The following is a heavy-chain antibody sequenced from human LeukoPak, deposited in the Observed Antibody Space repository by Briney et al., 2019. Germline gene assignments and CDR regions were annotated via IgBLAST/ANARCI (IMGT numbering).Heavy chain of an antibody. CDR3: ARDRCSSTSCYVGVGWFDP. Sequence: SGGSLRLSCAASGFTFSNAWMSWVRQAPGKGLEWIGEIYHSGSTNYNPSLKSRVTISVDKSKNQFSLKLSSVTAADTAVYYCARDRCSSTSCYVGVGWFDPWGQGTLVTVSS. CDR1: GFTFSNAW. CDR2: IYHSGST. J-gene: IGHJ5*02. V-gene: IGHV4-4*02. D-gene: IGHD2-2*01.